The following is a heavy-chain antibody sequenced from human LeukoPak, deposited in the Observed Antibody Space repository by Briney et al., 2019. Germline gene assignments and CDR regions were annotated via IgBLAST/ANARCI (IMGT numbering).Heavy chain of an antibody. J-gene: IGHJ4*02. CDR1: GFTFRSYW. CDR3: VKGCSYTGCYTSEK. D-gene: IGHD2-15*01. Sequence: PGGSLRLSCAASGFTFRSYWMSWVRQAPGKGLEWVANINQGGSVKYYVDSVKGRFTISRDDAKNSLYVQMNSLRVEDTAVYYCVKGCSYTGCYTSEKWGQGTLVTVSS. CDR2: INQGGSVK. V-gene: IGHV3-7*03.